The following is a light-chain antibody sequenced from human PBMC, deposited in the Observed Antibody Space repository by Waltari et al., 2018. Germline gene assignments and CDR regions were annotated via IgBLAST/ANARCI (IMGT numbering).Light chain of an antibody. CDR1: NSNIGSTT. J-gene: IGLJ3*02. V-gene: IGLV1-44*01. CDR3: AGWEDTLNHWV. Sequence: QSVLIQPPSASGTPGQRVTISCSGSNSNIGSTTLHWYQQFPGTAPKWPFYSNYQRPAGVPDRFSGFKSGHPSSLGIRGLQAEDEADYYCAGWEDTLNHWVFGGGTKLNVL. CDR2: SNY.